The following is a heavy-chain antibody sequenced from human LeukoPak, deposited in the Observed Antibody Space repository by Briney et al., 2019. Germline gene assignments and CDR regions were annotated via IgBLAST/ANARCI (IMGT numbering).Heavy chain of an antibody. Sequence: SETLSLTCTVSGGSISSYYWSWIRQPPGKGLEWIGYIYYSRSTNYNPSLKSRVTISVDTSKNQFSLKLSSVTAADTAVYYCARAGAGYDSSGYYSYYFDYWGQGTLVTVSS. V-gene: IGHV4-59*01. CDR1: GGSISSYY. CDR3: ARAGAGYDSSGYYSYYFDY. D-gene: IGHD3-22*01. CDR2: IYYSRST. J-gene: IGHJ4*02.